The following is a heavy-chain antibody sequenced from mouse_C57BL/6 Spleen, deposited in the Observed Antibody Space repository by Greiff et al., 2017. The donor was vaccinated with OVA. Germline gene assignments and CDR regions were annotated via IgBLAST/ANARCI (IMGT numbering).Heavy chain of an antibody. J-gene: IGHJ4*01. CDR2: IYWDDDK. V-gene: IGHV8-12*01. D-gene: IGHD1-1*01. CDR3: ARLTTVVPLYAMDY. Sequence: QVTLKVCGPGILQSSQTLSLTCSFSGFSLSTSGMGVSWIRQPSGKGLEWLAHIYWDDDKRSKPSLKSRLTISKDTSRNQVFRKITSVDTADTATYYCARLTTVVPLYAMDYWGQGTSVTVSS. CDR1: GFSLSTSGMG.